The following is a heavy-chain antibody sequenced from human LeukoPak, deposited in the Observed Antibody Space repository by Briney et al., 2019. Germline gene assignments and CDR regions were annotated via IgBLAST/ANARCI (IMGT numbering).Heavy chain of an antibody. J-gene: IGHJ4*02. Sequence: PSETLSLTCTVSGGSISSYYWSWIRQPPGKGLEWIGYIYYSGSTNYNPSLKSRVTISVDTSKNQFSLKLSSVTAADTAAYYCARRGPALGGIDYWGQGTLVTVSS. V-gene: IGHV4-59*01. CDR1: GGSISSYY. D-gene: IGHD1-14*01. CDR3: ARRGPALGGIDY. CDR2: IYYSGST.